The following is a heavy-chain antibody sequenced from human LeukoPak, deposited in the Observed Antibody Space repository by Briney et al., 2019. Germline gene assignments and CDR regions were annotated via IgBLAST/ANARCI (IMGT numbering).Heavy chain of an antibody. CDR2: INHSGST. D-gene: IGHD2-2*01. V-gene: IGHV4-34*01. CDR3: ARGMGGCSSTSCRRNNWFDP. J-gene: IGHJ5*02. Sequence: SETLSLTCAVYGWSFSGYYWSWIRQPPGKGLEWIAEINHSGSTNYNPTLKSRVTISVDSSKTQLSLKLRSVTAADTAVYYCARGMGGCSSTSCRRNNWFDPWGQGTLVTVYS. CDR1: GWSFSGYY.